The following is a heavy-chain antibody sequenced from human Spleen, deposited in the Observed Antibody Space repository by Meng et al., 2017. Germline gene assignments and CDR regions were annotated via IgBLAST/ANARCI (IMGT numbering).Heavy chain of an antibody. CDR3: ARVKHYGSSEMFFQY. J-gene: IGHJ1*01. Sequence: SETLSLTCTVSGGSMTGYYWSWIRQPPGKGLEWIGYIYYSGSPNYNPSLKSRVTISVDASNNQFSLELSSVTAADTAVYYCARVKHYGSSEMFFQYWGQGTLVTVSS. V-gene: IGHV4-59*01. CDR1: GGSMTGYY. D-gene: IGHD3-10*01. CDR2: IYYSGSP.